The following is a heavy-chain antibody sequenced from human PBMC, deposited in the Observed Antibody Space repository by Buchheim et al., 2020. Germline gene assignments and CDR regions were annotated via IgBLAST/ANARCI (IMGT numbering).Heavy chain of an antibody. CDR1: GGSFSGYY. D-gene: IGHD6-13*01. CDR3: ARFPSPGIAAAAKGYDY. CDR2: INHSGST. V-gene: IGHV4-34*01. Sequence: QVQLQQWGAGLLKPSETLSLTCAVYGGSFSGYYWSWIRQPPGKGLEWIGEINHSGSTNYNPSLKSRVTISVDTSKNQFSLKLSSVTAADTAVYYCARFPSPGIAAAAKGYDYWGQGTL. J-gene: IGHJ4*02.